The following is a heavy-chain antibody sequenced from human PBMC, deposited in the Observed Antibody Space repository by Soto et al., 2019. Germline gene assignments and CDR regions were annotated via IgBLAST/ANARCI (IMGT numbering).Heavy chain of an antibody. Sequence: GASVKVSCKASGYTFASCDRNWVRQATGRGLEWMGWMNPNSGNTGYVQKFQGRVTMTRNTSISTAYMELSSLRSEDTAVYYCARGGFSGYGSPIYYYYGMDVWGQGTTVTVSS. J-gene: IGHJ6*02. V-gene: IGHV1-8*01. CDR1: GYTFASCD. CDR3: ARGGFSGYGSPIYYYYGMDV. D-gene: IGHD5-12*01. CDR2: MNPNSGNT.